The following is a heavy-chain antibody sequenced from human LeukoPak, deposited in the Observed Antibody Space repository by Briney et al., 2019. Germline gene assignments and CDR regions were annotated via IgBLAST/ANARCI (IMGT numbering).Heavy chain of an antibody. J-gene: IGHJ6*03. CDR2: IYYTGST. V-gene: IGHV4-39*07. CDR3: AREAPTTFGGLTYMDV. Sequence: SETLSLTCAVSGASISGSGYYLGWIRQPPGKGLEWIGNIYYTGSTYYNASLQSRVTISVDTSKNQFSLKLSSVTAADTAVYYCAREAPTTFGGLTYMDVWGKGTTVTVSS. D-gene: IGHD2/OR15-2a*01. CDR1: GASISGSGYY.